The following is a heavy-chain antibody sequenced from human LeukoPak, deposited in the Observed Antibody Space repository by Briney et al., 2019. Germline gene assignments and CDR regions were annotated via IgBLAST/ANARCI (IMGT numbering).Heavy chain of an antibody. J-gene: IGHJ4*02. Sequence: GGSLRLSCSASGFTFSSYAMYWVRQAPGKGLEYVSGISSNGGSTYYADSVKGKFTISRDNSKNTLYLQMSSLRAEDTAVYYCTLGEIYFDYWGQGTLVTVSS. CDR1: GFTFSSYA. CDR3: TLGEIYFDY. D-gene: IGHD3-10*01. CDR2: ISSNGGST. V-gene: IGHV3-64D*09.